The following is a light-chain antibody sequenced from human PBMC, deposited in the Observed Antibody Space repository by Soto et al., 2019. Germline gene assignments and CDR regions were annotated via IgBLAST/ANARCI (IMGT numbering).Light chain of an antibody. V-gene: IGLV2-14*01. J-gene: IGLJ2*01. CDR3: SSYTSRSSVI. CDR2: NVS. Sequence: QAASVSGSPGQSITISCTATTSDVGDYNYVSWYQQYPGKAPKPIIYNVSNRPSGVSNRFSGSKSGDTASLTISGLQAEDEADYYCSSYTSRSSVIFGGGTKVTVL. CDR1: TSDVGDYNY.